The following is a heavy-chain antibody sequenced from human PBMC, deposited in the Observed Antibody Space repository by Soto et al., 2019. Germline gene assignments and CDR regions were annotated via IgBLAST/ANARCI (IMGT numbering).Heavy chain of an antibody. D-gene: IGHD6-13*01. CDR3: TRGVYSSSWYDLSKAFDI. CDR1: GFTFGDYA. Sequence: PGGSLRLSCTASGFTFGDYAMCWFRQAPGKGLEWVGFIRSKAYGGTTEYAASVKGRFTISRDDSKSIAYLQMNSLKTEDTAVYYCTRGVYSSSWYDLSKAFDIWGQGTMVTVSS. J-gene: IGHJ3*02. CDR2: IRSKAYGGTT. V-gene: IGHV3-49*03.